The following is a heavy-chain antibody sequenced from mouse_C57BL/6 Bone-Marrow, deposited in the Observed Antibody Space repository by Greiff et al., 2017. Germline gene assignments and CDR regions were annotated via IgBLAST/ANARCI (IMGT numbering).Heavy chain of an antibody. D-gene: IGHD3-2*02. CDR2: IDPENGDT. CDR3: TLDSSGYGY. V-gene: IGHV14-4*01. CDR1: GFNIKDDY. Sequence: EVQLQQSGAELVRPGASVKLSCTASGFNIKDDYMHWVKQRPEQGLEWIGWIDPENGDTEYASKFQGKATIPADTSSNTAYLQLSSLTSEDTAVYYCTLDSSGYGYWGQGTTLTVSS. J-gene: IGHJ2*01.